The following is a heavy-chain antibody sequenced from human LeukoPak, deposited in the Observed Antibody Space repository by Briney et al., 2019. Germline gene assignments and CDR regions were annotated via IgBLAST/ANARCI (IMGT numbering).Heavy chain of an antibody. CDR3: AKDKHYYYDSGGYYYFDY. CDR2: ISGSGGST. Sequence: GGSLRLSCAASGFTFSSYAMSWVRQAPVKGLEWASAISGSGGSTYYADSVKGRFTISRDNSRNTLYLQMNSPRAEDTAVYYCAKDKHYYYDSGGYYYFDYWGQGTLVTVSS. CDR1: GFTFSSYA. D-gene: IGHD3-22*01. V-gene: IGHV3-23*01. J-gene: IGHJ4*02.